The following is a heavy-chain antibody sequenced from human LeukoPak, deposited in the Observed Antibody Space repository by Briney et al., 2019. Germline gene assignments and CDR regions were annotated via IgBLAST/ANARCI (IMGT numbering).Heavy chain of an antibody. J-gene: IGHJ5*02. CDR3: ARNAYCDSTNCYAWFDP. V-gene: IGHV1-2*02. CDR1: GYTFTDYY. Sequence: ASVKVSCKASGYTFTDYYIHWVRQAPGQGLEWMGWIVPHSGGTNYAQNYQGRITMTRDTSISTAYMELSSLRSNDTAVYYCARNAYCDSTNCYAWFDPWGQGTLVTVSS. D-gene: IGHD2-2*01. CDR2: IVPHSGGT.